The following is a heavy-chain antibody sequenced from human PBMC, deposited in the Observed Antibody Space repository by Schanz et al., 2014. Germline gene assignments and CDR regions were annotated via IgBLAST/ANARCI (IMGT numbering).Heavy chain of an antibody. D-gene: IGHD2-8*01. J-gene: IGHJ3*01. CDR2: IASGGSHT. V-gene: IGHV3-23*04. CDR1: GLTFSDYA. CDR3: ARNVLGTGRAFDL. Sequence: EVQLVEYGGGLVQPGGSLRLSCAASGLTFSDYAMSWVRQAPGKGLEWVSTIASGGSHTFYADSVTGRFTMSRDNAKNSLYLEMTSLRGEDTAVYYCARNVLGTGRAFDLWGQGTLVTVSS.